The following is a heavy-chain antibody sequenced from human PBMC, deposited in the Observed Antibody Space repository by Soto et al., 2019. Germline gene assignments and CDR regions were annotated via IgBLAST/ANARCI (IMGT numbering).Heavy chain of an antibody. Sequence: SETLSLTCTVSGGSSSSYYWSWIRQPPGKGLEWIGYIYYSGSTNYNPSLKSRVTISVDTPKNQFSLKLSSVTAADTAVYYCARVVGYDFWSGALRRWFDPWGQGTLVTVSS. J-gene: IGHJ5*02. D-gene: IGHD3-3*01. V-gene: IGHV4-59*01. CDR1: GGSSSSYY. CDR3: ARVVGYDFWSGALRRWFDP. CDR2: IYYSGST.